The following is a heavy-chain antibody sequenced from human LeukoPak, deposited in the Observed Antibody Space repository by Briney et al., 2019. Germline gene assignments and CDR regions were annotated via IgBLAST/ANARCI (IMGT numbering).Heavy chain of an antibody. CDR2: IYYSGST. V-gene: IGHV4-59*01. J-gene: IGHJ3*02. CDR1: GGSISSYY. D-gene: IGHD3-16*02. Sequence: SETLSLTCTVSGGSISSYYWSWIRQPPGKGLEWIGYIYYSGSTNYNPSLKSRVTISVDTSKNQFSLKLSSMTAADTAVYYCAKGRIIDDAFDIWGQGTMVTVSS. CDR3: AKGRIIDDAFDI.